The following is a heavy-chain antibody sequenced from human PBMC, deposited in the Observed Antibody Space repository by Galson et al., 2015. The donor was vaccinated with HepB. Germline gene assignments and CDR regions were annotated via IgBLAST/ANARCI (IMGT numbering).Heavy chain of an antibody. CDR2: INPSGGST. Sequence: SVKVSCKASGYTFTSYYMHWVRQAPGQVLEWMGIINPSGGSTSYAQKFQGRVTMTRDTSTSTVYMELSSLRSEDTAVYYCARATPYYDILTGYYEPGPPNQARWPETDAFDIWGQGTMVTVSS. CDR1: GYTFTSYY. D-gene: IGHD3-9*01. V-gene: IGHV1-46*01. CDR3: ARATPYYDILTGYYEPGPPNQARWPETDAFDI. J-gene: IGHJ3*02.